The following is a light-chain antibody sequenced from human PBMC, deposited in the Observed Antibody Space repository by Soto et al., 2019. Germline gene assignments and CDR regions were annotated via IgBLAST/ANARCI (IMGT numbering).Light chain of an antibody. CDR2: GAS. CDR3: QQYNNWPPIT. J-gene: IGKJ5*01. Sequence: EIVLTQSPGTLSLSPGERVSLSCRASQSVTSRNLAWYQQKPGQAPRLLIYGASTRATGIPARFSGSGSGTEFTLTISSLQSEDFAVYYCQQYNNWPPITFGQGTRLEIK. V-gene: IGKV3-15*01. CDR1: QSVTSRN.